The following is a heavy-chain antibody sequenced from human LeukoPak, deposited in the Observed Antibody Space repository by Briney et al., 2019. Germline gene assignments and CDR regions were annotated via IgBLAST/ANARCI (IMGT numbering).Heavy chain of an antibody. D-gene: IGHD4-23*01. CDR3: ARLWEPVGTDY. V-gene: IGHV4-59*01. Sequence: PSETLSLTCTVSGGSISSYYWSWIRQPPGKGLEWIGYIYYSGSTNYNPSLKSRVTISVDTSKNQFSLKLSSVTAADTAVYYCARLWEPVGTDYWGQGTLVTVSS. CDR1: GGSISSYY. J-gene: IGHJ4*02. CDR2: IYYSGST.